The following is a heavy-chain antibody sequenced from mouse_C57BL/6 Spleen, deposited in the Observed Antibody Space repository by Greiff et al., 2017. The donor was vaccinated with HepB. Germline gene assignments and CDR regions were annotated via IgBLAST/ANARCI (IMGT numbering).Heavy chain of an antibody. V-gene: IGHV1-66*01. Sequence: VQRVESGPELVKPGASVKISCKASGYSFTSYYIHWVKQRPGQGLEWIGWIYPGSGNTKYNEKFKGKATLTADTSSSTAYMQLSSLTSEDSAVYYCARWEGYFDVWGTGTTVTVSS. CDR2: IYPGSGNT. D-gene: IGHD4-1*01. CDR1: GYSFTSYY. J-gene: IGHJ1*03. CDR3: ARWEGYFDV.